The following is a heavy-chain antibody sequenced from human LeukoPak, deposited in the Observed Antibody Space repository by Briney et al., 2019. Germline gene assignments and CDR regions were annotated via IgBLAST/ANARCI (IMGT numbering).Heavy chain of an antibody. CDR2: INHSGST. J-gene: IGHJ4*02. CDR3: ARGNSSSGVDY. V-gene: IGHV4-34*01. CDR1: GFTVSSNY. D-gene: IGHD6-13*01. Sequence: PGGSLRLSCAASGFTVSSNYMSWIRQPPGKGLEWIGEINHSGSTNYNPSLKSRVTISVDTSKNQFSLKLSSVTAADTAVYYCARGNSSSGVDYWGQGTLVTVSS.